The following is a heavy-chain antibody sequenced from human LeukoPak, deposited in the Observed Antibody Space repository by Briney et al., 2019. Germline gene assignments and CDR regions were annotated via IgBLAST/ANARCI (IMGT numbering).Heavy chain of an antibody. CDR3: AKDQAATEAFDP. CDR2: ITTPFYT. V-gene: IGHV3-21*01. Sequence: GGSLRLSCAASGFTFSSYSFNWVGQVPGKGLEWVSSITTPFYTYYTDSVKGRFTISRDNSKNTLFVQINSLRVEDTAVYYCAKDQAATEAFDPWGQGTLVSVSS. CDR1: GFTFSSYS. J-gene: IGHJ5*02. D-gene: IGHD4-11*01.